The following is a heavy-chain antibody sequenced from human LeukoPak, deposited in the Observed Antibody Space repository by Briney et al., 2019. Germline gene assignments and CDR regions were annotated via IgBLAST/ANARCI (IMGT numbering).Heavy chain of an antibody. CDR1: GFTDSSNY. V-gene: IGHV3-53*01. D-gene: IGHD3-10*01. J-gene: IGHJ4*02. CDR2: IYSGGST. CDR3: ARESYGSGKFDY. Sequence: QSGGSLRLSCAASGFTDSSNYMSWVRQAPGKGLEWVSVIYSGGSTYYADSVKGRFTISRDNSKNTLYLQMNSLRAEDTAVYYCARESYGSGKFDYWGQGTLVTVSS.